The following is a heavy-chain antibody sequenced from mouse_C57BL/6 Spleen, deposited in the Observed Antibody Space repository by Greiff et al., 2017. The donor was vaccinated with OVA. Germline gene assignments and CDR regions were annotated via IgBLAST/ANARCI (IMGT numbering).Heavy chain of an antibody. CDR3: ASRDQIITTIVAKAMDY. CDR2: IDPEDGET. V-gene: IGHV14-2*01. CDR1: GFNIKDYY. Sequence: EVQLQQSGAELVKPGASVKLSCTASGFNIKDYYMHWVKQRTEQGLEWIGRIDPEDGETKYAPKFQGKATITADTSSNTAYLQLSSLTSEDTAVYYCASRDQIITTIVAKAMDYWGQGTSVTVSS. D-gene: IGHD1-1*01. J-gene: IGHJ4*01.